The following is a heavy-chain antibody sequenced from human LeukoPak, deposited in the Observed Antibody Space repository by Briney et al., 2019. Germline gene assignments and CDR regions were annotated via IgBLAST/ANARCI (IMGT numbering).Heavy chain of an antibody. CDR2: IYSGGST. V-gene: IGHV3-66*01. CDR3: ARSTVVTSNWFDP. CDR1: GFTVSSNY. J-gene: IGHJ5*02. D-gene: IGHD4-23*01. Sequence: PGGSLRLSCAASGFTVSSNYMSWVRQAPGKGLEWVSIIYSGGSTYYADSVKGRFTISRDNSKNTLYLQMNSLRAEDTAVYYCARSTVVTSNWFDPWGQGTLVTVSS.